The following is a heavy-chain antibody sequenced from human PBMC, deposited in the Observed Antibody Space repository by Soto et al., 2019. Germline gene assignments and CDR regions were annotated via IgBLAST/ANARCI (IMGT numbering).Heavy chain of an antibody. CDR1: GFTFSTYA. Sequence: EVQLLESGGGFVQPGGSLRLSCAASGFTFSTYAMTWVRQAPGKGLEWVSFISGGGSLTYYADSVKGRFTISRDNSENTLSLQVNSLRAKDTAVYYCAKDRCSSTNCGSDMWGQGTMVTVSS. CDR2: ISGGGSLT. CDR3: AKDRCSSTNCGSDM. J-gene: IGHJ3*02. D-gene: IGHD2-2*01. V-gene: IGHV3-23*01.